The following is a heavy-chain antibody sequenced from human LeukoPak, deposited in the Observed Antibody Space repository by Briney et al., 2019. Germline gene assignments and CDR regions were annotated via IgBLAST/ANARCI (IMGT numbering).Heavy chain of an antibody. Sequence: ASVKVSCKASGFTFTNSAMQWVRQARGQRLEWIGWIVVGSGNTNYAQKFQERITITRDMSTSTAYMELSSLRSEDTAVYYCAAGNHYDTSDYYSSYWYFDLWGRGTLVTVSS. CDR1: GFTFTNSA. J-gene: IGHJ2*01. CDR3: AAGNHYDTSDYYSSYWYFDL. CDR2: IVVGSGNT. D-gene: IGHD3-22*01. V-gene: IGHV1-58*02.